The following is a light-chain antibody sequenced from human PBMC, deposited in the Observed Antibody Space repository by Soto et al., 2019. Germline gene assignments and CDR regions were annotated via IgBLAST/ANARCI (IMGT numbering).Light chain of an antibody. V-gene: IGLV2-14*01. CDR2: DVN. CDR1: SSDVGGYNY. J-gene: IGLJ2*01. CDR3: TSYTGRGTLV. Sequence: QSALTQPASVSGSPGQSITISCTGTSSDVGGYNYVSWYQQHPGKVPKLMIYDVNNRPSGLSNRFSGSKSGSTASLTISGLHAEDEADYYCTSYTGRGTLVFGGGTKVTVL.